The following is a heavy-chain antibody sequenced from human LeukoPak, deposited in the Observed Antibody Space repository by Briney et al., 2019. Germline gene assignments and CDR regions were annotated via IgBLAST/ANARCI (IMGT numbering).Heavy chain of an antibody. V-gene: IGHV3-48*04. Sequence: GGSLRLSCAASGFTFSSYSMNWVRQAPGKGLEWVSYISSSSSTIYYADSVKGRFTTSRDNAKNSLYLRMNSLRAEDTAVYYCARDGWADYWGQGTLVTVSS. D-gene: IGHD1-26*01. CDR1: GFTFSSYS. CDR2: ISSSSSTI. J-gene: IGHJ4*02. CDR3: ARDGWADY.